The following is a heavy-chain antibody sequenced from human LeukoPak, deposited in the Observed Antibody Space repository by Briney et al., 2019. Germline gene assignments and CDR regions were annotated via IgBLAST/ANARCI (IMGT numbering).Heavy chain of an antibody. J-gene: IGHJ4*02. D-gene: IGHD5-24*01. CDR3: ARDLYRLVEMASPSGY. CDR1: GFTFSSYS. V-gene: IGHV3-33*08. CDR2: IWYDGSNK. Sequence: PGGSLRLSCAASGFTFSSYSMNWVRQAPGRGLEWVAVIWYDGSNKYYADSVKGRFTISRDNSKNTLYLQMNSLRAEDTAVYYCARDLYRLVEMASPSGYWGQGTLVTVSS.